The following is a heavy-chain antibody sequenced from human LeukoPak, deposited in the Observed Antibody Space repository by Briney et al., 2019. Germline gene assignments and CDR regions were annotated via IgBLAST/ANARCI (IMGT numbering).Heavy chain of an antibody. CDR1: GFTFSGYS. D-gene: IGHD5-12*01. J-gene: IGHJ4*02. CDR2: ISSTSSTL. CDR3: ARESAYAFDY. V-gene: IGHV3-48*01. Sequence: GGSPRLSCAASGFTFSGYSMNWVRQAPGKGLEWVSYISSTSSTLLYTDSVKGRFIISRDNAKNSLYLQMNSLRAEDTAVYYCARESAYAFDYWGQGILVTVSS.